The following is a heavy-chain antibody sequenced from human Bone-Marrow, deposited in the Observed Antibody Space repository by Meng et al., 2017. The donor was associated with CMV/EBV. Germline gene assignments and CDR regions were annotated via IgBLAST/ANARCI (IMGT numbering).Heavy chain of an antibody. D-gene: IGHD3-22*01. V-gene: IGHV4-34*01. CDR1: GFTFSSYS. CDR2: INHSGST. J-gene: IGHJ4*02. CDR3: ARAVYYYDSSYDY. Sequence: GSLRLSCAASGFTFSSYSMNWVRQAPGKGLEWIGEINHSGSTNYNPSLKSRVTISVDTSKNQFSLKLSSVTAADTAVYYCARAVYYYDSSYDYWGQGTLVTVSS.